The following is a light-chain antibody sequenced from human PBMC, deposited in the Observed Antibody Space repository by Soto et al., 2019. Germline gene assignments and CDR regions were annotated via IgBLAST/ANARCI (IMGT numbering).Light chain of an antibody. CDR2: DVS. CDR1: SSDVGGYNY. CDR3: SSYTSSSTYV. J-gene: IGLJ1*01. V-gene: IGLV2-14*01. Sequence: QSALTQPASVSGSPGQSITISCTGTSSDVGGYNYVSWYQQHPGKAPKLMIYDVSNRPSGVSNRFSCSKSGNTASLTISGRQAEDEADYYCSSYTSSSTYVFGPGTKLTVL.